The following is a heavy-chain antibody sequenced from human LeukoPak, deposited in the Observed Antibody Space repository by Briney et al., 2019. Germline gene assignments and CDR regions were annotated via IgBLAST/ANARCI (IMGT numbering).Heavy chain of an antibody. CDR1: GFTFSSYG. CDR2: IRYDGSNK. D-gene: IGHD2-15*01. Sequence: GGSLRLSCAASGFTFSSYGMHWVRQAPGKGLEWVAFIRYDGSNKYYADSVKGRFTISRDNSKNTLYLQMNSLRAEDTAVYYCAKDRGPVDAEDAFDIWGQGTMVTVSS. J-gene: IGHJ3*02. CDR3: AKDRGPVDAEDAFDI. V-gene: IGHV3-30*02.